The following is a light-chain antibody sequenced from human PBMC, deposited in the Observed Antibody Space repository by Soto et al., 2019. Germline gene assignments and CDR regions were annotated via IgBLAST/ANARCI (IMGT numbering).Light chain of an antibody. CDR2: AAS. Sequence: DIQMTQSPSSLSASVGDRVTITCRASQIISTYLNWYQQRAGLAPRLLIYAASSLQGGVPSRFSGSGYGTQFTLTISGLQTEDFATYYCQQSYKILTFGGGTWVDI. J-gene: IGKJ4*01. CDR1: QIISTY. CDR3: QQSYKILT. V-gene: IGKV1-39*01.